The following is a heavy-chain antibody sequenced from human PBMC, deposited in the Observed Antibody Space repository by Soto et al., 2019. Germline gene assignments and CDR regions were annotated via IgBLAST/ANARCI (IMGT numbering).Heavy chain of an antibody. CDR3: ARVSWREKYGMDV. J-gene: IGHJ6*02. Sequence: GGSLSLSCAASGFTFSSYAMSWVRQAPGKGLEWVSAISGSGNTVYYADSLKGRFTISRDNAKNSLYLQMNRLRAEDTAVYYCARVSWREKYGMDVWGQGTTVTVSS. V-gene: IGHV3-23*01. CDR1: GFTFSSYA. CDR2: ISGSGNTV.